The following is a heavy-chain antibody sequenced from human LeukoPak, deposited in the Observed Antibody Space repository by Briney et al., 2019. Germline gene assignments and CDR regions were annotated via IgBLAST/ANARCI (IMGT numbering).Heavy chain of an antibody. Sequence: SVKVSCKASGGTFGSYAISWVRQAPGQGLEWMGGIIPIFGTANYAQKFQGRVTITTDESTSTAYMELSSLRSEDTAVYYCARDRLGPVRRTTRYYYMDVWGKGTTVTVSS. J-gene: IGHJ6*03. CDR3: ARDRLGPVRRTTRYYYMDV. CDR2: IIPIFGTA. V-gene: IGHV1-69*05. CDR1: GGTFGSYA. D-gene: IGHD6-6*01.